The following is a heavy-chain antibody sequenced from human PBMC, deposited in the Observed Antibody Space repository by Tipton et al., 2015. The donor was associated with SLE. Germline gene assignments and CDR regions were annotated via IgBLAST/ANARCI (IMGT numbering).Heavy chain of an antibody. J-gene: IGHJ4*02. CDR3: AKGRGPSSNYGAY. CDR2: ISGGGGST. D-gene: IGHD4-11*01. V-gene: IGHV3-23*01. Sequence: SLRLSCAASGFTFSSYAMSWVRQAPGKGLEWVSAISGGGGSTYYADSVKGRFTISRDNSKNTLYLQMNSLRAEDTAVYYCAKGRGPSSNYGAYWGQGTLVTVSS. CDR1: GFTFSSYA.